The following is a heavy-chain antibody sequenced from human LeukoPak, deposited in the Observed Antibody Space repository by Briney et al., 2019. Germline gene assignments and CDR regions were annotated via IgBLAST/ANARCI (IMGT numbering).Heavy chain of an antibody. CDR1: GGTFSSFA. V-gene: IGHV1-69*05. J-gene: IGHJ5*02. CDR3: ARDARADSGLDP. Sequence: SVKVSCKASGGTFSSFAISWVRQAPGQGLEWMGGIIPIFGTANYAQKFQGGVTITTDESTSTAYMELSSLRSEDTAVYYCARDARADSGLDPWGQGTLVTVSS. CDR2: IIPIFGTA.